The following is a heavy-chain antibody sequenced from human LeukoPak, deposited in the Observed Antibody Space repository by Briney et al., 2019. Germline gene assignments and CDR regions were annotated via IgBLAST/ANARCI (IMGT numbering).Heavy chain of an antibody. V-gene: IGHV4-59*01. CDR2: TYYSGST. CDR3: ARERTNMVRD. CDR1: GGSISSYY. J-gene: IGHJ4*02. D-gene: IGHD3-10*01. Sequence: PSETLSLTCTVSGGSISSYYWSWIRQPPGKGLEWIGYTYYSGSTNYNPSLKSRVTISVDTSKNQFSLKLSSVTAADTAVYYCARERTNMVRDWGQGTLVTVSS.